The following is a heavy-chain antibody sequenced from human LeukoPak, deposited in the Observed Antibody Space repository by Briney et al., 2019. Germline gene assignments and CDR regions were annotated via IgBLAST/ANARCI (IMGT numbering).Heavy chain of an antibody. Sequence: ASVKASCKASGYTFTSYGISWVRQAPGQGLERMGWISAYNGNTNYAQKLQGRVTMTTDTSTSTAYMELRSLRSDDTAVYYCARDKSDAHFDYWGQGTLVTVSS. CDR3: ARDKSDAHFDY. J-gene: IGHJ4*02. CDR1: GYTFTSYG. CDR2: ISAYNGNT. V-gene: IGHV1-18*01. D-gene: IGHD2-2*01.